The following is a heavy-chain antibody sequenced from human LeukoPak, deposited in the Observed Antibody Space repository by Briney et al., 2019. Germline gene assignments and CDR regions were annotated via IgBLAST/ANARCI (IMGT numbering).Heavy chain of an antibody. V-gene: IGHV3-33*01. J-gene: IGHJ6*02. D-gene: IGHD3-16*01. CDR3: ARGILWGFYYGMDV. Sequence: GGSLRLSCAASGFTFSSYGMHWVRQAPGKGLEWVAVIWYDGSNKYYADSVKGRFTNSRDNSKNTLYLQMNSLRAEDTAVYYCARGILWGFYYGMDVWGQGTTVTVPS. CDR1: GFTFSSYG. CDR2: IWYDGSNK.